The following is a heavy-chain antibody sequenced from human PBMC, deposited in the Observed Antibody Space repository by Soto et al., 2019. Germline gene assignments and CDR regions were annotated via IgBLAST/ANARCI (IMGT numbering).Heavy chain of an antibody. CDR3: AKDRYLDHDSRGYLFDN. Sequence: EVQLLESGGDLIQPGGSLRLSCAASGFTFNIYAMTGFRQAPGKGLEWVSAISRYGDFTYYADSVEGRFTISRDNSKNTLYLQMNSLRAEDTAVYYCAKDRYLDHDSRGYLFDNWGQGTLVTVSS. J-gene: IGHJ4*02. V-gene: IGHV3-23*01. CDR1: GFTFNIYA. CDR2: ISRYGDFT. D-gene: IGHD3-22*01.